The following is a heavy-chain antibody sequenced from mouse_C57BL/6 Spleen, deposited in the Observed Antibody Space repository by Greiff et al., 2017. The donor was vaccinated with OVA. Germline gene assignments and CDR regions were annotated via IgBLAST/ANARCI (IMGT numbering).Heavy chain of an antibody. V-gene: IGHV1-9*01. CDR1: GYTFTGYW. CDR2: ILPGSGST. D-gene: IGHD2-12*01. Sequence: VQLQQSGAELMKPGASVKLSCKATGYTFTGYWIEWVKQRPGHGLEWIGEILPGSGSTNYNEKFKGKATLTADTSSNTAYMQLSSLTTEDSAIYYCARNDGGGYYAMDYWGQGTSVTVSS. J-gene: IGHJ4*01. CDR3: ARNDGGGYYAMDY.